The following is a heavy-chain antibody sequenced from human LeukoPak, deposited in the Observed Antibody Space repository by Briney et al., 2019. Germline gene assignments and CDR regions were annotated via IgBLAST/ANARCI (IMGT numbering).Heavy chain of an antibody. CDR1: GFTFSSYS. D-gene: IGHD3-22*01. Sequence: GGSLRLSCAASGFTFSSYSMNWVRQAPGKGLEWVSSISSSSSYIYYADSVKGRFTISRDNAKNSLYLQMNSLRAEDTAVYYCAREGREGYDSGGYLGYWGQGTLVTVSS. J-gene: IGHJ4*02. CDR2: ISSSSSYI. V-gene: IGHV3-21*01. CDR3: AREGREGYDSGGYLGY.